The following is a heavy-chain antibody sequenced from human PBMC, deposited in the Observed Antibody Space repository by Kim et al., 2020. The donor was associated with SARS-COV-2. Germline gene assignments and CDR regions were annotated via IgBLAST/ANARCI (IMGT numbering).Heavy chain of an antibody. D-gene: IGHD3-22*01. Sequence: GGSLRLSCAASGFTVSSNYISWVRQAPGKGLEWVSVIYSGGSTYYADSVKGRFTISRDNSKNTLYLQMNSLRAEDTAVYYCARARYYYDSSEGPGYYFDYWGQGTLVTVSS. J-gene: IGHJ4*02. CDR1: GFTVSSNY. CDR2: IYSGGST. V-gene: IGHV3-53*01. CDR3: ARARYYYDSSEGPGYYFDY.